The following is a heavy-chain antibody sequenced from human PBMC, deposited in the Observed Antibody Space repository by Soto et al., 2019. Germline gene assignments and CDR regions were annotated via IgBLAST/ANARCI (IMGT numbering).Heavy chain of an antibody. CDR1: GYSFTSHW. J-gene: IGHJ2*01. V-gene: IGHV5-10-1*01. CDR2: IDPSDSYT. CDR3: ARGDTALSYWYFDL. D-gene: IGHD5-18*01. Sequence: PGESLKISCKGSGYSFTSHWISWVRQMPGKGLEWMGRIDPSDSYTSYSPSFQGHVTISADKSISTVYLQWSSLKASDTATYYCARGDTALSYWYFDLWGRGTLVTSPQ.